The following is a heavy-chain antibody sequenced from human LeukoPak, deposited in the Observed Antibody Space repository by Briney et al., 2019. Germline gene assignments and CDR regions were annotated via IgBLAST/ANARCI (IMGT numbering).Heavy chain of an antibody. J-gene: IGHJ6*02. CDR3: ARDDSNYGQYGMDA. V-gene: IGHV4-30-4*01. Sequence: SETLSLTCTVSGGSISSGDYYWSWIRQPPGKGLEWIGYIYYSGSTYYNPSLKSRVTISVDTSKNQFSLKLSSVTAADTAVYYRARDDSNYGQYGMDAWGQGTTVTVSS. CDR2: IYYSGST. D-gene: IGHD4-11*01. CDR1: GGSISSGDYY.